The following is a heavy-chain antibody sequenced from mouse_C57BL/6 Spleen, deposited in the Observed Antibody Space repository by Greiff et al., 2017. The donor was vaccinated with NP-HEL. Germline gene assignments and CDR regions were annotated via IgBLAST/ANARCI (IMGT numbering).Heavy chain of an antibody. CDR2: INPNNGGT. V-gene: IGHV1-26*01. CDR3: APAGDDYAMDY. J-gene: IGHJ4*01. CDR1: GYTFTDYY. D-gene: IGHD3-3*01. Sequence: EVQLQQSGPELVKPGASVKISCKASGYTFTDYYMNWVKQSHGKSLEWIGDINPNNGGTSYNQKFKGKATLTVDKSSSTAYMELRSLTSEDSAVYYCAPAGDDYAMDYWGQGTSVTVSS.